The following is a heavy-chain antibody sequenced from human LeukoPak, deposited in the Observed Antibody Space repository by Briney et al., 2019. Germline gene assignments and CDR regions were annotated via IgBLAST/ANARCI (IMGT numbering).Heavy chain of an antibody. V-gene: IGHV4-59*01. J-gene: IGHJ3*02. D-gene: IGHD1-1*01. CDR1: GGSISSYY. CDR3: AREQPGYASDI. CDR2: IYYGGST. Sequence: ASETLSLTCTVSGGSISSYYWSWIRQPPGKGLEWIGYIYYGGSTNYNPSLKSRVTISVDTSKNQFSLKLSSVTAADTAVYYCAREQPGYASDIWGQGTMVTVSS.